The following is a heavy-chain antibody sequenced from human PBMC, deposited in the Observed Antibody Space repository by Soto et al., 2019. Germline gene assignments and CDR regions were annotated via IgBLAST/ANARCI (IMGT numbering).Heavy chain of an antibody. CDR2: IWYDGSNK. V-gene: IGHV3-33*01. CDR3: ARDIVGGSSGGGDY. D-gene: IGHD2-15*01. J-gene: IGHJ4*02. Sequence: QVQLVESGGGVVQPGRSLRLSCAASGFTFSSYGMHWVRQAPGKGLEWVAVIWYDGSNKYYADSVKGRFTISRDNSKNTLYLQINSLRAEDTAVYYCARDIVGGSSGGGDYWGQGTLVTVSS. CDR1: GFTFSSYG.